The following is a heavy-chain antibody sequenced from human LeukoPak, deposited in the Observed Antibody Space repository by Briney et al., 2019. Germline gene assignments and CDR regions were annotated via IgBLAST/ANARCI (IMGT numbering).Heavy chain of an antibody. D-gene: IGHD2-2*01. CDR1: GFTFSRHW. CDR3: ARVGCSSTSCDYYYYMDV. CDR2: INRDGSST. J-gene: IGHJ6*03. V-gene: IGHV3-74*01. Sequence: GGSLRLSCAASGFTFSRHWMHWVRQAPGKGLVWVSRINRDGSSTNYADSVKGRFTISRDNAKNTLYLQMNSLRAEDTAVYYCARVGCSSTSCDYYYYMDVWGKGTTITVSS.